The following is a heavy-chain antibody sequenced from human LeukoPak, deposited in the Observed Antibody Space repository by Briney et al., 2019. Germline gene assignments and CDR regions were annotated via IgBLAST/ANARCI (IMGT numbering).Heavy chain of an antibody. CDR3: AKFGELSSGYYYYYMDV. J-gene: IGHJ6*03. Sequence: SSETLSLTCAVYGGSFSGYYWSWIRQPPGKGLEWIGEINHSGSTNYNPSLKSRVTISVDTSKNQFSLKLSSVTAADTAVYYCAKFGELSSGYYYYYMDVWGKGTTVTISS. V-gene: IGHV4-34*01. CDR2: INHSGST. D-gene: IGHD3-10*01. CDR1: GGSFSGYY.